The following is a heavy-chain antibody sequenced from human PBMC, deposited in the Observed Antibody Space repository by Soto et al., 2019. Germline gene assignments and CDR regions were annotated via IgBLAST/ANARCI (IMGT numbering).Heavy chain of an antibody. D-gene: IGHD3-10*01. CDR3: VRDSGWPILNFDS. J-gene: IGHJ4*02. Sequence: QVQLVESGGGVVQPGRSLRLACAASGFDFRSYGIHWVRQAPGRGLEWVAAASYDGSETSYADSAKGRFTVAKEISKYQVFPQKNALRHEDTALYFCVRDSGWPILNFDSWGQGTLVPVSS. CDR2: ASYDGSET. CDR1: GFDFRSYG. V-gene: IGHV3-30*03.